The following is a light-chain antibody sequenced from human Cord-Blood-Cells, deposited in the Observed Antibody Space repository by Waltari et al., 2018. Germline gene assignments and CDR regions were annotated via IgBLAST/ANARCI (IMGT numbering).Light chain of an antibody. V-gene: IGKV3-11*01. CDR2: EAS. J-gene: IGKJ1*01. CDR3: QQRSNWPKT. CDR1: QSVSSY. Sequence: EILLPQSPAPLSLSPGETAPLSCRARQSVSSYLSWYQQKPCKDPRPLIDEASNRATGIPARFSRSGSGTDFTLTISSLEPEDFAVYYCQQRSNWPKTFGQGTKVEIK.